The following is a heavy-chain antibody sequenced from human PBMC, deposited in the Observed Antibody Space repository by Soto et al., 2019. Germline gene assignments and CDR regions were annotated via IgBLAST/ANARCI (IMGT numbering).Heavy chain of an antibody. CDR3: ARVAVNTAMVSGELDY. CDR1: GCTFTSYG. Sequence: ASVKVSCKASGCTFTSYGISWVRQAPGQGLEWMGWISAYNGNTNYAQKLQGRVTMTTDTSTSTAYMELRSLRSDDTAVYYCARVAVNTAMVSGELDYWGQGTLVTVSS. CDR2: ISAYNGNT. D-gene: IGHD5-18*01. J-gene: IGHJ4*02. V-gene: IGHV1-18*01.